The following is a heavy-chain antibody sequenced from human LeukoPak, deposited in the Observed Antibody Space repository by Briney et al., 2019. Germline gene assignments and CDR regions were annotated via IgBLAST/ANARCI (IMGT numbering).Heavy chain of an antibody. J-gene: IGHJ4*02. V-gene: IGHV3-21*01. D-gene: IGHD6-19*01. CDR3: ARDRTPDEQWLVVGAPGN. Sequence: GGSLRLSCAASGFTFSSHSMNWVRQAPGKGLDWVSSISSSSSYIYYADSVEGRFTISRDNAKNSLYLQMNSLRAEDTAVYYCARDRTPDEQWLVVGAPGNWGQGTLVTVSS. CDR1: GFTFSSHS. CDR2: ISSSSSYI.